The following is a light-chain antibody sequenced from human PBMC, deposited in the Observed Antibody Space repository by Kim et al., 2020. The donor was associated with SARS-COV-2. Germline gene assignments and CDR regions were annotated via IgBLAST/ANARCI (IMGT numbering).Light chain of an antibody. Sequence: SYELTQPPSVSVAPGKTARITCGGNNIGSKSVHWYQQKPGQAPVLVIYYDSDRPSGIPERFSGSNSGNTATLTISRVEAGDEADYSCQVWESSSDNAVFG. CDR3: QVWESSSDNAV. CDR1: NIGSKS. J-gene: IGLJ7*01. V-gene: IGLV3-21*01. CDR2: YDS.